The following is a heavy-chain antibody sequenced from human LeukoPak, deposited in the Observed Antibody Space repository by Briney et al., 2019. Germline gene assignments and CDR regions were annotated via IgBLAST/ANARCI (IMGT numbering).Heavy chain of an antibody. CDR2: INPNTGGT. CDR1: GYIFTGYY. D-gene: IGHD1-26*01. Sequence: GASVKVSCKASGYIFTGYYMHWVRQAPGQGLEWMGWINPNTGGTNYAQKFQGRVTMTRDTSISTAYMELSRLRSDDTAVYYCATFAGEHQAPFDYWGQGTLVTVSS. V-gene: IGHV1-2*02. CDR3: ATFAGEHQAPFDY. J-gene: IGHJ4*02.